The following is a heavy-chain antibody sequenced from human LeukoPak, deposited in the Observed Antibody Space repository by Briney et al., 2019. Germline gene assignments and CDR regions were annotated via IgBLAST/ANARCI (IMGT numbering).Heavy chain of an antibody. V-gene: IGHV1-18*01. CDR3: ARGGLPAATYYLGSDRRSMDV. Sequence: ASVKVSCTASGYTFTSYGISWVRQAPGQGLEWMGWISAYNGNTNYAQKLQGRVTMTTDTSTSIAYMELRSLRSDDTAVYYCARGGLPAATYYLGSDRRSMDVWGQGTTVTVSS. D-gene: IGHD2-2*01. CDR1: GYTFTSYG. J-gene: IGHJ6*02. CDR2: ISAYNGNT.